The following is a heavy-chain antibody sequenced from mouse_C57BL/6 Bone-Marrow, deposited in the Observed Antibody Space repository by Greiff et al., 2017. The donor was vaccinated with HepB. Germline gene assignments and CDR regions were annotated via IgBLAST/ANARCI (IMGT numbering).Heavy chain of an antibody. CDR2: IWRGGST. V-gene: IGHV2-5*01. CDR1: GFSFTSYG. CDR3: AKNRITTHYYAMDY. J-gene: IGHJ4*01. D-gene: IGHD2-4*01. Sequence: QVQLQQSGPGLVQPSQSLSITCTVSGFSFTSYGVHWVRQSPGKGLEWLGVIWRGGSTDYNAAFMSRLSITKDNSKSQVFFKMNSLQADDTAIYYCAKNRITTHYYAMDYWGQGTSVTVSS.